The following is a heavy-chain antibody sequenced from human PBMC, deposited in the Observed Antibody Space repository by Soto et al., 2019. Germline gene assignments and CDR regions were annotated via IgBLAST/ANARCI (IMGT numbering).Heavy chain of an antibody. J-gene: IGHJ6*02. D-gene: IGHD1-26*01. V-gene: IGHV3-33*01. CDR1: GFTFNNYG. CDR3: ARRQSAPPTRGAESARGGMDV. CDR2: IWNDGNGA. Sequence: QVQLVESGGGVVQPGGSLRLSCAASGFTFNNYGMHWVRQAPGKGLEWVAVIWNDGNGAYYANSVKGRFTISRDNSKNTLYRQMSSRGAEDTAVYYCARRQSAPPTRGAESARGGMDVWGQGTTVTVSS.